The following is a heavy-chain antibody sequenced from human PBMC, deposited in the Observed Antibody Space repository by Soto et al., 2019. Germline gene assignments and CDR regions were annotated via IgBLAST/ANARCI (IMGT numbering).Heavy chain of an antibody. Sequence: QVPLVQSGAEVKKPGASVKVSCKASGYTFTSYAMHWVRQAPGQRLEWMGWINAGNGNTKYSQKFQGRVTITRDTSASTAYMELSSLRSEDTAVYYCAREPEGRADYYYYMDVWGKGTTVTVSS. CDR1: GYTFTSYA. D-gene: IGHD6-25*01. CDR3: AREPEGRADYYYYMDV. V-gene: IGHV1-3*01. J-gene: IGHJ6*03. CDR2: INAGNGNT.